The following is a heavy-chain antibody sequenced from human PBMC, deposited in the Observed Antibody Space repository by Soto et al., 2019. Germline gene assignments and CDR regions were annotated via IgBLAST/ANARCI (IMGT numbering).Heavy chain of an antibody. V-gene: IGHV1-2*02. CDR2: INPYSGGT. Sequence: QVQLVQSGAEVKKPGASVKVSCKASGYTFTGYYMHWVRQAPGQGLEWMGWINPYSGGTNYAKKFQGRVSMTRATSISTAYMDLSRLRSDDTAVYYCAIEVDRSSQLGYWGQGTLVTVSS. J-gene: IGHJ4*02. D-gene: IGHD5-12*01. CDR3: AIEVDRSSQLGY. CDR1: GYTFTGYY.